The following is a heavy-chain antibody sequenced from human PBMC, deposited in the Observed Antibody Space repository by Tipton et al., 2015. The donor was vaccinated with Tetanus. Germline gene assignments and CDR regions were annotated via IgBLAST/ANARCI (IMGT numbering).Heavy chain of an antibody. CDR1: GYTFTNYW. D-gene: IGHD3-10*01. CDR3: ARLPKHYSASGST. Sequence: QLVQSGAEVKKPGESLKISCKGSGYTFTNYWIGWVRQMPGKGLEWMGIIYPGDSDTRYSPSFQGQVTISADKSMKTAYLQWNSLKASDTAIYFCARLPKHYSASGSTWGQGTLVTVSS. J-gene: IGHJ5*02. CDR2: IYPGDSDT. V-gene: IGHV5-51*01.